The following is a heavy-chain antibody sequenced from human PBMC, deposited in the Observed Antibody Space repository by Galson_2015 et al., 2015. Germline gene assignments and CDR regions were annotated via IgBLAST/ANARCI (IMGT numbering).Heavy chain of an antibody. J-gene: IGHJ5*02. V-gene: IGHV3-9*01. D-gene: IGHD3-10*01. CDR3: AEDQSSDYYGSGSCLKWFDP. Sequence: YADSVKGRFTISRDNAKNSLYLQMNSLRAEDTAFYYCAEDQSSDYYGSGSCLKWFDPWGQGTLVTVSS.